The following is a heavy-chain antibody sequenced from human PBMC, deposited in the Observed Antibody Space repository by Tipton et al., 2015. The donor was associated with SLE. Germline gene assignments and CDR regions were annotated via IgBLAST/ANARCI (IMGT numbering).Heavy chain of an antibody. D-gene: IGHD6-6*01. CDR1: GGSITNYY. J-gene: IGHJ4*02. CDR3: ARQSMAARPDFDV. Sequence: TLSLTCTISGGSITNYYWHWLRQSPGKGLQWIAYVYHGGANAYNPSFKSRVIVSLDTSKRQFSLKLGSVTAADTAVYYCARQSMAARPDFDVWGQGTLVTVSS. CDR2: VYHGGAN. V-gene: IGHV4-59*01.